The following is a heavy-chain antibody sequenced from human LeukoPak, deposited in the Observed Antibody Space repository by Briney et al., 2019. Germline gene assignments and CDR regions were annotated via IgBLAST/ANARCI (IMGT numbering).Heavy chain of an antibody. Sequence: PGGSLRLSCAASGFTFSTYAMGWVRQTPGKGLEWVSAISGSGDTTYYADSVKGRFTISRDNSRNTLYLQMSSLRAEDMAVYHCXNLXSTKFPYGNNYGYLFKYWGQGTLVTVSS. D-gene: IGHD5-18*01. V-gene: IGHV3-23*01. CDR2: ISGSGDTT. CDR1: GFTFSTYA. CDR3: XNLXSTKFPYGNNYGYLFKY. J-gene: IGHJ4*02.